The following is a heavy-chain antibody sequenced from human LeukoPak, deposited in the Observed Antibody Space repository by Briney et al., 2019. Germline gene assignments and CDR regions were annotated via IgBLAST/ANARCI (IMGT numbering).Heavy chain of an antibody. J-gene: IGHJ4*02. CDR1: GFTFTKYW. CDR2: IKQDGSDK. V-gene: IGHV3-7*03. Sequence: GGSLRLSCAASGFTFTKYWMTWVRQAPGEGLEWVGNIKQDGSDKNYMDSVKGRFTISRDNAKNSLYLQMNSLRAEDTALYYCTRETRGYFDYWGQGTLVTVSS. D-gene: IGHD3-16*01. CDR3: TRETRGYFDY.